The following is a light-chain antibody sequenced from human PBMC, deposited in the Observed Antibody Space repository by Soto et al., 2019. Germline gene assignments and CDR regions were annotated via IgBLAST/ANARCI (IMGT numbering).Light chain of an antibody. Sequence: TQSPATLSVSPGERATLSCRASQSVSSYLAWYQQKPGQAPRLLIYDASNRATGIPARFSGSGSGTDFTLTISSLEPEDFAVYYCQQRSNWPSWTFGQGTKVDIK. CDR2: DAS. J-gene: IGKJ1*01. CDR1: QSVSSY. V-gene: IGKV3-11*01. CDR3: QQRSNWPSWT.